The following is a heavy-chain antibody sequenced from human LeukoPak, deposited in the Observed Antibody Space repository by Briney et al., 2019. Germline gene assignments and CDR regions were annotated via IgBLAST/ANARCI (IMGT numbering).Heavy chain of an antibody. D-gene: IGHD3-22*01. CDR3: ARDLTYYDSSGYSTDF. Sequence: ASVTVSFTSSAYTFTYYYMHWVRQAPGQGLEWMGWINPNGGGTNYAQKFQGRVTMTRDTSISTAYMELNRLRSDDTAVYYCARDLTYYDSSGYSTDFWGQGTLVTVSS. CDR2: INPNGGGT. V-gene: IGHV1-2*02. J-gene: IGHJ4*02. CDR1: AYTFTYYY.